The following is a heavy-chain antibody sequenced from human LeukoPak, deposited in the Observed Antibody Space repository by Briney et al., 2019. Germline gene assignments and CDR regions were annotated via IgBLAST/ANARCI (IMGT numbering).Heavy chain of an antibody. V-gene: IGHV3-21*01. CDR3: ARDGVTFDWFNY. CDR1: GFTFSSYS. J-gene: IGHJ4*02. CDR2: ISSSSSYI. Sequence: GGSLRLSCAASGFTFSSYSMNWVRQAPGKGLEWVSSISSSSSYIYYADSVKGRFTISRDNAKNSLYLQMNSLRAEDTAVYYCARDGVTFDWFNYWGQGTLVTVSS. D-gene: IGHD3-9*01.